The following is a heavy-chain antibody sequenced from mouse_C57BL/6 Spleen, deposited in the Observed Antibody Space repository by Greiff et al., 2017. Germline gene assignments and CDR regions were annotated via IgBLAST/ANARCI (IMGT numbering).Heavy chain of an antibody. V-gene: IGHV5-16*01. Sequence: EVQVVESEGGLVQPGSSMKLSCTASGFTFSDYYMAWVRQVPEKGLEWVANINYDDSSTYYLDSLKSRFIISRDNAKNILYLQMSSLKSEDTATYYCARATVVAKRAWFAYWGQGTLVTVSA. CDR1: GFTFSDYY. CDR2: INYDDSST. CDR3: ARATVVAKRAWFAY. J-gene: IGHJ3*01. D-gene: IGHD1-1*01.